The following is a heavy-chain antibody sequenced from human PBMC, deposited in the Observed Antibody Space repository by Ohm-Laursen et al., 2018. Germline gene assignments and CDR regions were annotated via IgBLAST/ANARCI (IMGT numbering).Heavy chain of an antibody. V-gene: IGHV3-15*01. CDR3: SRDLKPAATPPYY. Sequence: SLRLSCAASGFTFSNAWMNWVRQAPGKGLEWVGRIKSNSNGGTTDYAVPVKGRFTISRDDSKNTMYLQMNSLKIEDTAVYYCSRDLKPAATPPYYLGQGTLVTVSS. J-gene: IGHJ4*02. CDR2: IKSNSNGGTT. D-gene: IGHD2-2*01. CDR1: GFTFSNAW.